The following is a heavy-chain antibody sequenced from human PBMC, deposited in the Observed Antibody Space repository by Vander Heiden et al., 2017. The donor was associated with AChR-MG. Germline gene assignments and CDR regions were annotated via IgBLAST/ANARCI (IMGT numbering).Heavy chain of an antibody. J-gene: IGHJ4*02. CDR1: GGSVSGYY. D-gene: IGHD2-15*01. CDR2: SNHSGST. V-gene: IGHV4-34*01. Sequence: QVQLQQCGAGLFKPSETLSLTCAVYGGSVSGYYWSWIRQPPGKGLEWIGESNHSGSTNYNPSLKSRVTISVDTSKNQFSLKLSSVTAADTAVYYCARTRIHDYWGQGTLVTVSS. CDR3: ARTRIHDY.